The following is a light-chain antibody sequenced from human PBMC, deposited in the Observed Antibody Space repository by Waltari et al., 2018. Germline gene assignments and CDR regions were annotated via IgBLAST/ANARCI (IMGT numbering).Light chain of an antibody. Sequence: QSVFTQPTSVSAAPRQKVSISCSGSSSNIGNSSVSWFQQFPRAAPKLLIYDTKKRPSGIPARFSASKSGTSATLGISGLQTGDEAIYHCGTWDNSLNIVIFGGGTKLTIL. CDR1: SSNIGNSS. CDR3: GTWDNSLNIVI. J-gene: IGLJ2*01. CDR2: DTK. V-gene: IGLV1-51*01.